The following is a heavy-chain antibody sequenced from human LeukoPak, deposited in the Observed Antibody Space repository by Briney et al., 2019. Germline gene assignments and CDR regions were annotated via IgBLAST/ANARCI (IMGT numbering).Heavy chain of an antibody. Sequence: PGGSLRLSCTASGFTVRTNYMSWVRQAPGKGLECVSVIYSDGSTYYADSVKGRFTISRDNSKNTRYLQMNSLRAEDTAVYYCARDLGHYYGMDVWGQGTTVTVSS. CDR1: GFTVRTNY. CDR2: IYSDGST. CDR3: ARDLGHYYGMDV. J-gene: IGHJ6*02. V-gene: IGHV3-53*01.